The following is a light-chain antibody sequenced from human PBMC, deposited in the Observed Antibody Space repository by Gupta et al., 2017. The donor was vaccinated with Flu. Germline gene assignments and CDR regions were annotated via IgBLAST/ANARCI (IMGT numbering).Light chain of an antibody. J-gene: IGKJ2*03. V-gene: IGKV3-15*01. CDR3: QQYKNWTPRDS. CDR1: QSVSSN. Sequence: EIAMPQSPPTLSVSPGERHTFSCRASQSVSSNLAWYQQKPGQAPRLLIYGASTRATGIPARYSGSGSGTEFTLTISSLQSEDFAVYYCQQYKNWTPRDSFGQGTKLEIK. CDR2: GAS.